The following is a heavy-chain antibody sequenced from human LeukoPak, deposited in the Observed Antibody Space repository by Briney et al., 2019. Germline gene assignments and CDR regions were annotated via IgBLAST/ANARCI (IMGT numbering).Heavy chain of an antibody. Sequence: PSETLSLTCAVYGGSFSGYYGSWIRQPPGKGLERLGEINHSGSTNYNPSLKSRVTISVDTSKNQFSLKLSSVTAADTAVYYCARGRSGLRLGYFDYWGQGTLVTVSS. V-gene: IGHV4-34*01. CDR1: GGSFSGYY. J-gene: IGHJ4*02. CDR2: INHSGST. D-gene: IGHD4-17*01. CDR3: ARGRSGLRLGYFDY.